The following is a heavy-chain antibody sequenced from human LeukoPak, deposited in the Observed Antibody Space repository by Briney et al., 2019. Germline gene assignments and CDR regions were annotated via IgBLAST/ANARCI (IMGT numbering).Heavy chain of an antibody. CDR3: TRESWVRGVIRRPDDAFDI. CDR1: GGTFSSYA. V-gene: IGHV1-18*01. Sequence: GASVKVSCKASGGTFSSYAISWVRQAPGQGLEWMGWISGYNGNTNYAQKFQGRVTMTTDTSTSTAYMELGSLKSDDTAVYYCTRESWVRGVIRRPDDAFDIWGQGTLVTVSS. J-gene: IGHJ3*02. CDR2: ISGYNGNT. D-gene: IGHD3-10*01.